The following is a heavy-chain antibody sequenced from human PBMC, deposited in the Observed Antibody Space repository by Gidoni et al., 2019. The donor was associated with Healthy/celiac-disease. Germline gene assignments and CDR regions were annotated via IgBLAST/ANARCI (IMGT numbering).Heavy chain of an antibody. D-gene: IGHD4-17*01. CDR1: GGSISSSSYY. V-gene: IGHV4-39*01. J-gene: IGHJ1*01. CDR2: IYYSGST. CDR3: ARHDLYGDYVAPYFQH. Sequence: QLQLPESGPGLVKPSETLSLTCTVSGGSISSSSYYWGWIRQPPGKGLEWIGSIYYSGSTYYNPSLKSRVTISVDTSKNQFSLKLSSVTAADTAVYYCARHDLYGDYVAPYFQHWGQGTLVTVSS.